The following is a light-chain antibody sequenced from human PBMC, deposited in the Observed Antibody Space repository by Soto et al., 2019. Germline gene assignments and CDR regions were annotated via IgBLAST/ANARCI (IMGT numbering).Light chain of an antibody. CDR2: DAV. CDR3: QQRSDWPPLT. V-gene: IGKV3-11*01. CDR1: QSISTY. Sequence: IVLTQSPDTLSLSPGERATLSCRASQSISTYLAWYQQKPGQSPRLLVYDAVNRAAGAPDRFSGSGSGTDFTLTISSLEPEDSAVYFCQQRSDWPPLTFGGGTKLEIK. J-gene: IGKJ4*01.